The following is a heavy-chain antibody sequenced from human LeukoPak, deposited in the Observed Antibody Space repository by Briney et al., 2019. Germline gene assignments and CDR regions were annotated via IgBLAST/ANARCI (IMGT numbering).Heavy chain of an antibody. CDR3: ARDSPDYGDYEIDY. Sequence: SQTLSLTCTVSGGSISSGDYYWSWIRQPPGKGLEWIGYLYYSGSTYYNPSLKSRVTISVDTSKNQFSLKLSSVTAADTAVYYCARDSPDYGDYEIDYWGQGTLVTVSS. D-gene: IGHD4-17*01. V-gene: IGHV4-30-4*01. J-gene: IGHJ4*02. CDR1: GGSISSGDYY. CDR2: LYYSGST.